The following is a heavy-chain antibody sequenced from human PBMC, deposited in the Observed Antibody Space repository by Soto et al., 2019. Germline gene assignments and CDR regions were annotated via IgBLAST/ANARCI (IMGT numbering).Heavy chain of an antibody. CDR2: INRDSSVI. Sequence: EVQLVESGGGKVQPGGSLRLSCAGSGFSFSDFSMNWVRQAPGKGLEWISYINRDSSVIMSADSLRGRVTLSRDNAKNMLFLQLNRLRVEDTAVYYCARDCAGTCWFAYWGPGIPVYVSS. CDR1: GFSFSDFS. D-gene: IGHD2-15*01. J-gene: IGHJ4*02. V-gene: IGHV3-48*01. CDR3: ARDCAGTCWFAY.